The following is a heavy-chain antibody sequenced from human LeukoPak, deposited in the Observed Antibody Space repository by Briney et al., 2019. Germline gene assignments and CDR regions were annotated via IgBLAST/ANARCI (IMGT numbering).Heavy chain of an antibody. CDR2: INSDASST. D-gene: IGHD3-9*01. Sequence: WGSLRFSCAGSGFTFSTYWMHWVRQAPGKGLVWVSRINSDASSTNYADSVKGRFTISRDNAKNTLYLQMNSLRAEDTAVYYCARDRPLTAMDVWGKGTTVTVSS. J-gene: IGHJ6*04. CDR1: GFTFSTYW. CDR3: ARDRPLTAMDV. V-gene: IGHV3-74*01.